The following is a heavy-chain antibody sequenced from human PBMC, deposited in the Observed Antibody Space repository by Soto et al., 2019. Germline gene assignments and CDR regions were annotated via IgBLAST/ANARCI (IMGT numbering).Heavy chain of an antibody. CDR3: AKDIEAGSNQNVYYMDV. CDR2: ISWNSGSI. Sequence: PGVSLRLSFAAPGFTFADYSMHWVRQAPGKGLEWVSGISWNSGSIGYADSVKGRFTISRDNAKNSLYLQMNSLRAEDTALYYCAKDIEAGSNQNVYYMDVGGKGTTVTV. V-gene: IGHV3-9*01. D-gene: IGHD3-10*01. J-gene: IGHJ6*03. CDR1: GFTFADYS.